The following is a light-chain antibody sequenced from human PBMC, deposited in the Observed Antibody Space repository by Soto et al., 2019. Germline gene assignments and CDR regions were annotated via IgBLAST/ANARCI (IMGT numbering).Light chain of an antibody. V-gene: IGLV1-40*01. CDR2: GNS. Sequence: SVLTQPPSVSGAPGQRVTISCTRNSSNIGAHYDVPWYQQLPGTAPKLLIYGNSNRPSGVPDRFSGSKSGTSASLAITGLQAEDEADYYCQSYDNSLSVYVFGTGTKVTV. CDR3: QSYDNSLSVYV. CDR1: SSNIGAHYD. J-gene: IGLJ1*01.